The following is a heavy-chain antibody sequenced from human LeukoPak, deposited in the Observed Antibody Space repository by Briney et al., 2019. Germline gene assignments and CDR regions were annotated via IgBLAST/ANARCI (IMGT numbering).Heavy chain of an antibody. CDR3: ATFGCTNGVCYDAFDI. CDR2: LDPEDGET. CDR1: EYTLTELS. D-gene: IGHD2-8*01. Sequence: ASVKVSCKASEYTLTELSMHWVRQAPGKGLEWMGGLDPEDGETIYAQKFQGRVTMTEDTSTDTAYMELSSLRSEDTAVYYCATFGCTNGVCYDAFDIWGQGTMVTVSS. J-gene: IGHJ3*02. V-gene: IGHV1-24*01.